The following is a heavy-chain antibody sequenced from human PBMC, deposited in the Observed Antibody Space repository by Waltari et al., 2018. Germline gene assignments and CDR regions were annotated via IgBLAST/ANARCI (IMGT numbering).Heavy chain of an antibody. V-gene: IGHV4-4*07. D-gene: IGHD3-10*01. CDR3: ARSRLWFGELSPWYFDL. Sequence: QVQLQESGPGLVKPSETLSLTCTVSGGSISSYYWSWIRQPAGKGLEWIGRIYTSGSTNYNPSLNSRVTMSVDTSKNQFSLNLSSVTAADTAVYYCARSRLWFGELSPWYFDLWGRGTLVTVSS. CDR2: IYTSGST. CDR1: GGSISSYY. J-gene: IGHJ2*01.